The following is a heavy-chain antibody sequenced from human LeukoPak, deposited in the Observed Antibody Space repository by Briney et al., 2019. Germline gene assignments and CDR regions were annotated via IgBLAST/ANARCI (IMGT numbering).Heavy chain of an antibody. CDR2: IRYDGSNK. V-gene: IGHV3-30*02. D-gene: IGHD2-15*01. CDR1: GFTFSTYA. J-gene: IGHJ4*02. CDR3: AKDFKWSHDY. Sequence: PGGSLRLSCAASGFTFSTYAMTWVRQAPGKGLEWVAFIRYDGSNKYYADSVKGRFTISRDNSKNTLYLQMNSLRAEDTAVYYCAKDFKWSHDYWGQGTLVTVSS.